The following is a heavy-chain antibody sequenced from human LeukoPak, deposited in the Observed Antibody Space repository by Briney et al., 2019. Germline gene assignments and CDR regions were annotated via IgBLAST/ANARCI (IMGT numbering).Heavy chain of an antibody. CDR1: GFTFSSYG. J-gene: IGHJ6*04. CDR3: AELGITMIGGV. V-gene: IGHV3-30*02. Sequence: GGSLRLSCAASGFTFSSYGMNWVRQAPGKGLEWVAFTRYDEDNKYYADSMKGRFTISRDNAMNLLYLQMNSLRAEDTAVYYCAELGITMIGGVWGKGTTVTISS. D-gene: IGHD3-10*02. CDR2: TRYDEDNK.